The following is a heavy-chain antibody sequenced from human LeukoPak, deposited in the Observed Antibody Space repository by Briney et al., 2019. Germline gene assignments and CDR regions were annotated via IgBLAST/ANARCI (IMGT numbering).Heavy chain of an antibody. CDR1: GFTLSTYV. J-gene: IGHJ4*02. CDR2: IWNDGSNK. Sequence: GMSLRLSCAASGFTLSTYVMHWVRQAPGKGLEWVTLIWNDGSNKYYADSVKGRFTISRDNSKNTLYLEMDSLRAEDTAVYYCAGDRGYSFGHPFDYWGQGTLVTVSS. CDR3: AGDRGYSFGHPFDY. V-gene: IGHV3-33*01. D-gene: IGHD5-18*01.